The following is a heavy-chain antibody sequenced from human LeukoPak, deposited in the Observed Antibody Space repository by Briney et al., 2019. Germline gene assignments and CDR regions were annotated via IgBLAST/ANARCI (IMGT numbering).Heavy chain of an antibody. J-gene: IGHJ6*03. CDR1: GGSISSYY. CDR3: ARGYSSSPDYYYYMDV. D-gene: IGHD6-6*01. Sequence: SETLSLTCTVSGGSISSYYWSWIRQPPGKGLEWIGYIYHTGSTSYNPSLKGRVTISVDTSKNQFSLKLSSVTAADTAVYYCARGYSSSPDYYYYMDVWGKGTTVTVSS. CDR2: IYHTGST. V-gene: IGHV4-59*12.